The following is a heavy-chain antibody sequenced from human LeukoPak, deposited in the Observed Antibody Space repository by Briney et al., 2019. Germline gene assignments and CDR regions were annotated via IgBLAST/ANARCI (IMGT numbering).Heavy chain of an antibody. J-gene: IGHJ5*02. Sequence: ASVKVSCKASGGTFSSYAISWVRQAPGQGLEWMGGIIPIFGTAKYAQKFQGRVTITADESTSTAYMELSSLRSEDTAVYYCARDAPYYHDSSGYYPAMYWFDPWGQGTLVTVSS. CDR2: IIPIFGTA. V-gene: IGHV1-69*13. D-gene: IGHD3-22*01. CDR1: GGTFSSYA. CDR3: ARDAPYYHDSSGYYPAMYWFDP.